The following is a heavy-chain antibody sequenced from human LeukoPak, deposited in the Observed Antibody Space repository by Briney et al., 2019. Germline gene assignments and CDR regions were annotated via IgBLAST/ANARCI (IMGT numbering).Heavy chain of an antibody. Sequence: GESLKISCKGSGYSFTSYWIGWVRQMPGKGLEWMGIIYPGDSDTRYSPSFQGQVTISADKSISTAYLQWSSLKASDTAMYYCARPGAGRYHGSGSFSPLGYWGQGTLVTVSS. D-gene: IGHD3-10*01. V-gene: IGHV5-51*01. CDR3: ARPGAGRYHGSGSFSPLGY. CDR2: IYPGDSDT. CDR1: GYSFTSYW. J-gene: IGHJ4*02.